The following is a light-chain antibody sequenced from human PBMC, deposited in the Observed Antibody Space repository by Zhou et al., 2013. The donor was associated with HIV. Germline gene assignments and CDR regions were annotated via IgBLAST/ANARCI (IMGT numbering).Light chain of an antibody. V-gene: IGKV1-39*01. CDR1: QTISNY. CDR3: QQYSSYPIT. CDR2: KAS. J-gene: IGKJ5*01. Sequence: DIQMTQSPSSLSASAGDRVTITCRASQTISNYLNWYQQKPGKAPTLLIYKASNLQSGVPSRFSGSGSGADFTLTISSLQPEDFATYYCQQYSSYPITFGQGTRLEIK.